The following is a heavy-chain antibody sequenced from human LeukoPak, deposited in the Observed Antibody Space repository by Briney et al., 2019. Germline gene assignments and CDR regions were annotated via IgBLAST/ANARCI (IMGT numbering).Heavy chain of an antibody. CDR1: GFSVGSNY. CDR3: ARVETGWFDP. V-gene: IGHV3-53*01. Sequence: GGSLRLSCAASGFSVGSNYMTWVRQAPGKGLEWVSVVYTGGSTYYADSVKDRFIISRDNSKNTLYLRMHSLRAEDTAVYYCARVETGWFDPWGQGTLVTVSS. J-gene: IGHJ5*02. CDR2: VYTGGST. D-gene: IGHD1-14*01.